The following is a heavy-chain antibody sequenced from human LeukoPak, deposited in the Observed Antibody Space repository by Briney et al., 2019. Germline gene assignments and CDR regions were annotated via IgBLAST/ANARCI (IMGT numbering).Heavy chain of an antibody. CDR2: INSGGSST. CDR1: GFTFSSYW. V-gene: IGHV3-74*01. Sequence: SGGSLRLSCAASGFTFSSYWMHWVRQAPGKGLVWVSRINSGGSSTSYADSVKGRFTISRDNAKNTLYLQMNSLRAEDTAVYYCARRTYYYDSSGYFGVWAFDIWGQGTMVTVSS. CDR3: ARRTYYYDSSGYFGVWAFDI. J-gene: IGHJ3*02. D-gene: IGHD3-22*01.